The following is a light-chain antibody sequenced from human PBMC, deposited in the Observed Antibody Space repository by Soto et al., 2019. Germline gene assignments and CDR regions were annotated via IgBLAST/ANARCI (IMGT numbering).Light chain of an antibody. Sequence: EIVLTQSPGTLSLSPGERSTLSCLASQSVSSSYLAWYQQKPGQAPRLLIYRTSNRATGITDRFSGSGSGTDFTLTISRLEPEDFAVYWCQPYDSSPRTFGQGTQVDIK. J-gene: IGKJ1*01. CDR3: QPYDSSPRT. CDR2: RTS. CDR1: QSVSSSY. V-gene: IGKV3-20*01.